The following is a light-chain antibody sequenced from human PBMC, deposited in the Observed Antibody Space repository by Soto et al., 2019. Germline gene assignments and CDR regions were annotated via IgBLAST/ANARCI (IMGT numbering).Light chain of an antibody. V-gene: IGLV2-23*01. Sequence: QSALTQPASVSGSPGQSITISCTGTSSDVGSYNLVSWYQQHPGKAPKLMIYEGSKRPSGVSNRFSGSKSGNMASLTISGLQAEDEADYYCCSYADSSTYVVFGGGTKLTVL. CDR2: EGS. CDR3: CSYADSSTYVV. J-gene: IGLJ2*01. CDR1: SSDVGSYNL.